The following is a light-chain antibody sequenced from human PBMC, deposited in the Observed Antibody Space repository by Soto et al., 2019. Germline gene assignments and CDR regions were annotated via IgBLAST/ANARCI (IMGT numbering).Light chain of an antibody. CDR2: GVT. CDR3: TSYTSSSTYV. CDR1: SSDIGGYNY. J-gene: IGLJ1*01. Sequence: QSVLTQPASVSESPGQSITISCAGTSSDIGGYNYVSWYQQHPDKAPKLMIYGVTNRPSGVSDRFSGSKSGNTASLTISGLQAEDAADYYCTSYTSSSTYVFGTGTKVTVL. V-gene: IGLV2-14*01.